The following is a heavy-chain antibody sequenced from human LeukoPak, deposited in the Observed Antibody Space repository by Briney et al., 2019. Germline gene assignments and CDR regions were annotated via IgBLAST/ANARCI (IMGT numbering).Heavy chain of an antibody. CDR3: AEGGYSGSYYFDY. D-gene: IGHD1-26*01. V-gene: IGHV3-7*01. CDR2: INQDGSEK. CDR1: GFSFNNDW. J-gene: IGHJ4*02. Sequence: PGGSLRLSCATSGFSFNNDWMDWVRQAPGKGLEWVANINQDGSEKNCLDSVKGRFTISRDNSKNTLYLQMNSLRAEDTAVYYCAEGGYSGSYYFDYWGQGTLVTVSS.